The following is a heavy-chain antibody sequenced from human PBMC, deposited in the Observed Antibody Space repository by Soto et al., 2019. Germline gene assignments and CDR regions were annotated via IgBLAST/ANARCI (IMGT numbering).Heavy chain of an antibody. CDR3: AREYYGLLTGSYTDY. CDR2: IRGDGVTT. Sequence: EVQLVESGGDLVQRGGSLRLSCAASGFPFSSYWMHWVRHTPGKGLDWVARIRGDGVTTYYADSVTGRFTVSRDNAKNTLSLQISGLRAEDTAVYYCAREYYGLLTGSYTDYWGQGTLGCVSS. J-gene: IGHJ4*02. V-gene: IGHV3-74*01. D-gene: IGHD3-9*01. CDR1: GFPFSSYW.